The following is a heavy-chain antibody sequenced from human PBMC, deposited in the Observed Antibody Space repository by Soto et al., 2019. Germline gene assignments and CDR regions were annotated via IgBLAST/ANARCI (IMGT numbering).Heavy chain of an antibody. CDR3: ARDTLIEAAGLRTWYYYGMDV. CDR2: IKQDGSEK. CDR1: GFTFSSYW. Sequence: GGSLRLSCAASGFTFSSYWMSWVRQAPGKGLEWVANIKQDGSEKYYVDSVKGRFTISRDNAKNSLYLQMNSLRAEDTAVYYCARDTLIEAAGLRTWYYYGMDVWGQGTKVTVYS. D-gene: IGHD6-13*01. V-gene: IGHV3-7*03. J-gene: IGHJ6*02.